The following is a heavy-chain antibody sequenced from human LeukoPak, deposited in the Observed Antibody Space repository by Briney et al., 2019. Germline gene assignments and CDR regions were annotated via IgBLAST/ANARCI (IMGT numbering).Heavy chain of an antibody. Sequence: SETLSLTPIVSLGSVISSYWNWIPHSPRKGREWIGYIHYSGSTNYNLSLKSRVTISSDTSKNQLSLNLTSGTAADTAVYDCARGCRGGSGFAYWGPGTLVTVSS. V-gene: IGHV4-59*02. J-gene: IGHJ4*02. CDR2: IHYSGST. CDR1: LGSVISSY. D-gene: IGHD2-15*01. CDR3: ARGCRGGSGFAY.